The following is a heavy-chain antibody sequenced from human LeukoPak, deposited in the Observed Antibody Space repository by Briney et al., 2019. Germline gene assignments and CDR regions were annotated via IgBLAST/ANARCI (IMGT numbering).Heavy chain of an antibody. CDR3: TKEGLGSGTFSAWFDP. D-gene: IGHD3-10*01. Sequence: PGGSLRLSCAVSGFTFSRYWMSWVRQAPGKGLEWVANIKQDGSEKNYVDSVKGRFTISRDNFKNTLYLQMNSLRVEDTAVYYCTKEGLGSGTFSAWFDPWGQGTLVTVSS. J-gene: IGHJ5*02. V-gene: IGHV3-7*01. CDR1: GFTFSRYW. CDR2: IKQDGSEK.